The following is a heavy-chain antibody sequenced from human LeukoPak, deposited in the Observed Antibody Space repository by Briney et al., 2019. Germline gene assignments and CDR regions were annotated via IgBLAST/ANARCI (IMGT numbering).Heavy chain of an antibody. CDR1: GYRFTSYW. Sequence: HGESLKISCKGSGYRFTSYWIGWVRQMPGKGLEWMGIIYPGDSDTRYSPSFQGQVTISVDKSISTAYLQWGSLKASDTAMYYCARRAGDRYNGDYWGQGTLVTVSS. CDR3: ARRAGDRYNGDY. V-gene: IGHV5-51*01. D-gene: IGHD5-24*01. J-gene: IGHJ4*02. CDR2: IYPGDSDT.